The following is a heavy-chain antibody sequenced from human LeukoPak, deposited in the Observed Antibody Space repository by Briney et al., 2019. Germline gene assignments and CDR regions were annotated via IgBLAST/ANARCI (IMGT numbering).Heavy chain of an antibody. CDR1: GFTFSSYA. D-gene: IGHD4-17*01. V-gene: IGHV3-30*04. Sequence: PGGSLRLSCAASGFTFSSYAMHWVRQAPGKGLEWVAVISYDGSNKYYADSVKGRFTISRDNSKNTLYLQMNSLRAEDTAVYYCAKEEGYGDYLYYYYYYMDVWGKGTTVTISS. J-gene: IGHJ6*03. CDR3: AKEEGYGDYLYYYYYYMDV. CDR2: ISYDGSNK.